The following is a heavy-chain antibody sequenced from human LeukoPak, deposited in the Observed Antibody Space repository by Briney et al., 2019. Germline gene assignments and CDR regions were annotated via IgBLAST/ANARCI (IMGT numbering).Heavy chain of an antibody. CDR3: AKKSGSGPYPLDY. Sequence: GESLKISCKGSGYRFATYWIVWVRQMPGKGLEWMGIIYPDDSDTRYSPSFQGQVTISADKSISTAYLQWSSLKASDTAIYYCAKKSGSGPYPLDYWGQGTLVTVSS. CDR1: GYRFATYW. J-gene: IGHJ4*02. CDR2: IYPDDSDT. D-gene: IGHD3-10*01. V-gene: IGHV5-51*01.